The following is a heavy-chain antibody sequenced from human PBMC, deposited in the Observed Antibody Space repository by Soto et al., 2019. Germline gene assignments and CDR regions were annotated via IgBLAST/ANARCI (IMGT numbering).Heavy chain of an antibody. CDR2: IYSGGST. D-gene: IGHD3-3*01. V-gene: IGHV3-53*02. CDR3: ARDRTYYDFWSGYYPGYYYYYGMDV. CDR1: GFTVSSNY. J-gene: IGHJ6*02. Sequence: EVQLVETGGGLIQPGGSLRLSCAASGFTVSSNYMSWVRQAPGKGLEWVLVIYSGGSTYYADSVKGRFTISRDNSKNTLYLQMNSLRVEDTAVYYCARDRTYYDFWSGYYPGYYYYYGMDVWGQGTTVTVSS.